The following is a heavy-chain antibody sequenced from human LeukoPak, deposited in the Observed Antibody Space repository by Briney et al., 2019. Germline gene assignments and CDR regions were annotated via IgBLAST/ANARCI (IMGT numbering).Heavy chain of an antibody. J-gene: IGHJ4*02. CDR1: GFTFSNAW. CDR2: IKSKTDGGTT. V-gene: IGHV3-15*01. D-gene: IGHD6-6*01. Sequence: GGSLRLSCAASGFTFSNAWMSRVRQAPGKGLEWVGRIKSKTDGGTTDYAAPVKGRLTISRDDSKNTLYLQMNSLKTEDTAVYYCTTEIEYKEWYFDYWGQGTLVTVSS. CDR3: TTEIEYKEWYFDY.